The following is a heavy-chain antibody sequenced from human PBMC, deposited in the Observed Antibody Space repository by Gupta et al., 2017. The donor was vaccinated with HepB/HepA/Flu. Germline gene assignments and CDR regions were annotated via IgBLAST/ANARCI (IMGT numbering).Heavy chain of an antibody. CDR2: ISSRSSYI. CDR1: GYPFSSYS. V-gene: IGHV3-21*01. J-gene: IGHJ3*02. Sequence: EVQLVESGGGLVKRGGSLRLSCTASGYPFSSYSTNWVRQAPGKGLEWVSSISSRSSYIYYADSVKGRFTISRDNVKNSLYLQMNSLRAEDTAVYYCARDHFGYEHAFDIWGQGTMVTVSS. CDR3: ARDHFGYEHAFDI. D-gene: IGHD5-18*01.